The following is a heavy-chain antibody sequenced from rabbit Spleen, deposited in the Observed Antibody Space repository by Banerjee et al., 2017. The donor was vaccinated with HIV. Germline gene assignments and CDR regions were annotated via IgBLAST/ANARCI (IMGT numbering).Heavy chain of an antibody. CDR1: GVSFSGSSY. D-gene: IGHD8-1*01. V-gene: IGHV1S40*01. J-gene: IGHJ6*01. CDR3: ARDVGTSFSTYGMDL. Sequence: QSLEESGGDLVKPGASLTLTCIASGVSFSGSSYMCWVRQAPGKGLEWIACIDAGNSGFTYFASWAKGRFTISKASSTTVTLQMTSLTAADTATYFCARDVGTSFSTYGMDLWGPGTLVTVS. CDR2: IDAGNSGFT.